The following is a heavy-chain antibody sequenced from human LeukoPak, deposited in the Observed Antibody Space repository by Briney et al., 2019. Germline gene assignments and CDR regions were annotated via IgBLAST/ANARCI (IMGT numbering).Heavy chain of an antibody. V-gene: IGHV3-30*04. CDR3: ARDGPPDFISGSYHSSYYYGMDV. CDR2: ISYDGSNK. D-gene: IGHD3-16*02. Sequence: HPGGSLRLSCAASGFTFSSYAMHWVRQAPGKGLEWVAVISYDGSNKYYADSVKGRFTISRDNSKNTLYLQMNSLRAEDTAVYYCARDGPPDFISGSYHSSYYYGMDVWGQGTTVTVSS. CDR1: GFTFSSYA. J-gene: IGHJ6*02.